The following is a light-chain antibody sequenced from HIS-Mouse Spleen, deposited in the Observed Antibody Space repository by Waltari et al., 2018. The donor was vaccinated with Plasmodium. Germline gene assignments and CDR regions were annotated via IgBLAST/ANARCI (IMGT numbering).Light chain of an antibody. CDR3: CSYAGSSTNWV. V-gene: IGLV2-23*01. CDR2: EGS. J-gene: IGLJ3*02. CDR1: SSHPASYNL. Sequence: QSSLTHPASVSRSPGPSITISSTGTSSHPASYNLLSWYQQHPGKAPKLMIYEGSKRPSGVSNRFSGSKSGNTASLTISGLQAEDEADYYCCSYAGSSTNWVFGGGTKLTVL.